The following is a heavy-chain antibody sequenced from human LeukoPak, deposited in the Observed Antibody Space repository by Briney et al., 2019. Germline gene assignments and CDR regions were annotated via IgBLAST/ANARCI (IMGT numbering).Heavy chain of an antibody. V-gene: IGHV3-30*02. D-gene: IGHD3-10*01. J-gene: IGHJ4*02. CDR2: IRYDGSNK. CDR1: GFTSSSYG. Sequence: GGSLRLSCAATGFTSSSYGMHWVRQAPGKGLEWVAFIRYDGSNKYYADSVKGRFTISRDNSKNTLYLQMNSLRAEDTAVYYCARARRGTSQHVDYWGQGTLVTVSS. CDR3: ARARRGTSQHVDY.